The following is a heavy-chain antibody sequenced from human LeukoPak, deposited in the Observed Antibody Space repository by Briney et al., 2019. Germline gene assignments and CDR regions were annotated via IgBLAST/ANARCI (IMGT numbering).Heavy chain of an antibody. CDR2: ISYDGSNK. CDR1: GFTFSSYG. D-gene: IGHD2-21*02. V-gene: IGHV3-30*18. J-gene: IGHJ3*02. Sequence: GGSMRLSCAASGFTFSSYGMHWVRQAPGKGLEWVAVISYDGSNKHYADSVKGRFTISRDNSKNTLYLQMNSLRAEHTAVYYCAKVGDRRAFDIWGQGTMVTVSS. CDR3: AKVGDRRAFDI.